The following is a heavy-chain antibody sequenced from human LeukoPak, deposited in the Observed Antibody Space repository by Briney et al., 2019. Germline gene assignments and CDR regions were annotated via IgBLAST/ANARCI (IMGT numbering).Heavy chain of an antibody. Sequence: GGSLRLSRAASGFTFSSYWMHWVRQAPGKGLVWVSRINSDGSSTSYADSVKGRFTISRDNAKNTLYLQMKSLRAEDTAVYYCARGPSTVTTPLAYWGQGTLVTVSS. CDR2: INSDGSST. V-gene: IGHV3-74*01. D-gene: IGHD4-17*01. J-gene: IGHJ4*02. CDR3: ARGPSTVTTPLAY. CDR1: GFTFSSYW.